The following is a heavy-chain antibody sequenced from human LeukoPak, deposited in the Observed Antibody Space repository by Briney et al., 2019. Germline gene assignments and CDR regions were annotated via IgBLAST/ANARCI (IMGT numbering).Heavy chain of an antibody. CDR3: ARGSRLVRGVHNWFGP. CDR1: GGSFSGYY. J-gene: IGHJ5*02. V-gene: IGHV4-34*01. CDR2: INHSGST. D-gene: IGHD3-10*01. Sequence: PSETLSLTCAVYGGSFSGYYWSWIRQPPGKGLEWIGEINHSGSTNYNPSLKSRVTISVDTSKNQFSLKLSSVTAADTAVYYCARGSRLVRGVHNWFGPWGQGTLVTVSS.